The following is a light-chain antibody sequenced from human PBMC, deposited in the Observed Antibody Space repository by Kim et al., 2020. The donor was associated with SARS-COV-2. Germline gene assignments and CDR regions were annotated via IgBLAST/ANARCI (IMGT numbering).Light chain of an antibody. J-gene: IGKJ3*01. CDR3: QQYFGSPFT. CDR2: WAS. V-gene: IGKV4-1*01. CDR1: QSILYSPNNKNY. Sequence: DIVMTQSPDSLAVSLGERATINCKSSQSILYSPNNKNYLAWYQQRPGQPPKLLIYWASARESGVPDRFSGSGSGTDFTLTISSLQAEDVAVYYCQQYFGSPFTFGPGTKVDIK.